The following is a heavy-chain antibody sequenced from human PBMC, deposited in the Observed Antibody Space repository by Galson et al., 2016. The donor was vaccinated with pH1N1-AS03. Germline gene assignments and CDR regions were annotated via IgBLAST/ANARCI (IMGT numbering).Heavy chain of an antibody. Sequence: SETLSLTCSVSGYYITTGPYWGWIRQPPGRGLEWIGSIYPAGTSHYNPSVKSRVIISVDTSKNQFSLKLSSVSAADTAVYYCVRGGREIRSDAIFPGGADSWGRGTLVSVSS. CDR1: GYYITTGPY. D-gene: IGHD2-15*01. CDR3: VRGGREIRSDAIFPGGADS. CDR2: IYPAGTS. V-gene: IGHV4-38-2*01. J-gene: IGHJ4*02.